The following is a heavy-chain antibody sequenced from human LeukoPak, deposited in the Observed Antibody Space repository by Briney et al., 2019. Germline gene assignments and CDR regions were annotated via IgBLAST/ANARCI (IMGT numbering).Heavy chain of an antibody. CDR2: IYYSGST. J-gene: IGHJ6*02. V-gene: IGHV4-61*08. Sequence: PSETLSLTCTVSGGSISSGGYYWSWIRQPPGKGLEWIGYIYYSGSTNYNPSLKSRVTISVDTSKNQFSLKLSSVTAADTAVYYCARESGSYYGMDVWGQGTTVTVSS. D-gene: IGHD1-26*01. CDR3: ARESGSYYGMDV. CDR1: GGSISSGGYY.